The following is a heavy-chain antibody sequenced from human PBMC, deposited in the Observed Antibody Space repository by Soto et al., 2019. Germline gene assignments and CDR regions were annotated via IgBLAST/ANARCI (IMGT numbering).Heavy chain of an antibody. Sequence: QPGGPLRLSCAASGFIFSNYRVHLFRQAPGKGLEWLAVILYNRNNNLYADFVKGRFTISRDNSKNTLYLQMNGLGAEDTAVYYWAKDVVEKVGYPLGWEGWGQGTRV. CDR1: GFIFSNYR. CDR2: ILYNRNNN. D-gene: IGHD2-15*01. V-gene: IGHV3-30*18. J-gene: IGHJ6*02. CDR3: AKDVVEKVGYPLGWEG.